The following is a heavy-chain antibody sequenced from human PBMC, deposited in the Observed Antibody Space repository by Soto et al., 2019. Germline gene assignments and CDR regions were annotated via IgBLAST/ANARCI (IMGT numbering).Heavy chain of an antibody. J-gene: IGHJ3*02. CDR1: GFTFSSYG. Sequence: GGSLRLSCAASGFTFSSYGMHWVRQAPGKGLEWVAVISYDGSNKYYADSVKGRFTISRDNSKNTLYLQMNSLRAEDTAVYYCARARLLVSDAFDIWGQGTMVTVSS. V-gene: IGHV3-30*03. CDR3: ARARLLVSDAFDI. D-gene: IGHD3-3*01. CDR2: ISYDGSNK.